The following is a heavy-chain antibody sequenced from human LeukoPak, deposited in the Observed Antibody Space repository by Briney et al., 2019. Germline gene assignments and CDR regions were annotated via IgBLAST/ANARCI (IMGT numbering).Heavy chain of an antibody. D-gene: IGHD2-2*01. J-gene: IGHJ5*02. V-gene: IGHV1-69*04. Sequence: SVKVSCKASGGTFSSYAISWVRQAPGQGLEWMGRIIPILGIANYAQKFQGRVTITADKSTSTAYMELSSLRSEDTAVYYCARQIVVVPKNWFDPWGQGTLVTVSS. CDR3: ARQIVVVPKNWFDP. CDR2: IIPILGIA. CDR1: GGTFSSYA.